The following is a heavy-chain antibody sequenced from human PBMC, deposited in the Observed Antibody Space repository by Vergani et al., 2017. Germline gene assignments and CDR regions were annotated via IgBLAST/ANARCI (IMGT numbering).Heavy chain of an antibody. J-gene: IGHJ2*01. CDR2: ISWNSGSI. Sequence: EVQLVESGGGLVQPGRSLRLSCAASGFTFDDYAMHWVRQAPGKGLEWVSGISWNSGSIGYADSVKGRFTISRDNAKNSLYLQMNSLRAEDTAVYYCARDAEEILRSYHWYFDLWGRGTLVTVSS. CDR3: ARDAEEILRSYHWYFDL. CDR1: GFTFDDYA. D-gene: IGHD4-17*01. V-gene: IGHV3-9*01.